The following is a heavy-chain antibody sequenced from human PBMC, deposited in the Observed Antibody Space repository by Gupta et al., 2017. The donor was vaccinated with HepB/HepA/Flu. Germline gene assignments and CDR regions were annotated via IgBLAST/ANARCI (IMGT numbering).Heavy chain of an antibody. CDR2: IGSAGDT. D-gene: IGHD5-18*01. V-gene: IGHV3-13*01. J-gene: IGHJ6*02. Sequence: EVQLVESGGDLVQPGGSLRLSCAASGFIFRRYDMHWVRQGTGRGLECVSSIGSAGDTYYPDSAKGRFTISRDNAKNSLHLQINNLKAGDTAVYFCARAGYSYGSDYYGLDVWGQGTTVTVSS. CDR1: GFIFRRYD. CDR3: ARAGYSYGSDYYGLDV.